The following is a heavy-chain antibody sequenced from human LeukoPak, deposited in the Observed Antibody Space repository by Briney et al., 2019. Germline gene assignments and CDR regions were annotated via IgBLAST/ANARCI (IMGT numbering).Heavy chain of an antibody. D-gene: IGHD6-19*01. J-gene: IGHJ6*04. CDR3: ARGLRLPSRSTPAVPHV. CDR2: INHSGTT. V-gene: IGHV4-34*01. CDR1: GGPFSDYY. Sequence: SETLSLTCAVYGGPFSDYYWNWIRQSPGKGLEWIGEINHSGTTNYNPSLKSRVTISVDTSKNQFSLRLSSVTAADTAIYHCARGLRLPSRSTPAVPHVWSKGTTVTVSA.